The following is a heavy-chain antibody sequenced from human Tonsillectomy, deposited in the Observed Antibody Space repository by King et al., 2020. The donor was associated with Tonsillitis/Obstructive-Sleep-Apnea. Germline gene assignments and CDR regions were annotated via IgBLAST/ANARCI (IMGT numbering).Heavy chain of an antibody. D-gene: IGHD3-16*01. CDR2: ISGSGRDT. Sequence: VQLVESGGGLVQPGESLRLSCAASGFTLRTYAVSWVRQAPGKGLEWVSAISGSGRDTYSADSVKGRLTISRDTSKNTLYLQMNSLRAEVKAIYYCAKVPNWGSYYYFDYWGQGTLVTVSP. V-gene: IGHV3-23*04. CDR1: GFTLRTYA. J-gene: IGHJ4*02. CDR3: AKVPNWGSYYYFDY.